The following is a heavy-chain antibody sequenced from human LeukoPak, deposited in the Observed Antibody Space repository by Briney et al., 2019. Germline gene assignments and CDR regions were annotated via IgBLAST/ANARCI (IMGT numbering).Heavy chain of an antibody. J-gene: IGHJ4*02. CDR1: GFTFSNYG. CDR2: IKSKTDGGTT. Sequence: PGRSLRLSCAASGFTFSNYGMHWVRQAPGKGLEWVGRIKSKTDGGTTDYAAPVKGRFTISRDDSKNTLYLQMNSLKTEDTAVYYCTTDRGVRGVRNYWGQGTLVTVSS. D-gene: IGHD3-10*01. V-gene: IGHV3-15*01. CDR3: TTDRGVRGVRNY.